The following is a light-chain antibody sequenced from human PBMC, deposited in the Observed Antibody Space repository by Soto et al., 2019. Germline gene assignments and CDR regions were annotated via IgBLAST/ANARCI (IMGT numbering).Light chain of an antibody. J-gene: IGKJ1*01. Sequence: DIQMTQSPSPLSASVGDRVDITCRTSQSVSSYLNWYQAKPGKAPKLLIYDASSLQTGVPSRFSGSGSGTDFSLTISSLQPEDFATYYCQQSYSTPRTFGQGTKVDIK. V-gene: IGKV1-39*01. CDR3: QQSYSTPRT. CDR2: DAS. CDR1: QSVSSY.